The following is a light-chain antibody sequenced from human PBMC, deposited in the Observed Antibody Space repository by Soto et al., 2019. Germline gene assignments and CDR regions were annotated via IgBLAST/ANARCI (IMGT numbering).Light chain of an antibody. V-gene: IGKV3-20*01. CDR1: QSVSSSY. J-gene: IGKJ2*01. CDR3: QQYGSSPPMYT. Sequence: EIVLTQSPGTLSLSPGERATLSCRASQSVSSSYLAWYQQKPGQAPRLLIYGASSRATGIPDRFSGSGSGNDFTSTISRLEPEDFAVYYCQQYGSSPPMYTFGQGTKLEIK. CDR2: GAS.